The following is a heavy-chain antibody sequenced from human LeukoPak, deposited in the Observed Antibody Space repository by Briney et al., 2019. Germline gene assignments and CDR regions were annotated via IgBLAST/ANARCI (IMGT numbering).Heavy chain of an antibody. J-gene: IGHJ3*02. CDR2: IYSSGST. CDR1: GFSFSSNY. D-gene: IGHD6-19*01. CDR3: ARDGDSSGWYGAFDI. Sequence: PGGSLRLSCAASGFSFSSNYMSWVRQAPGKGLTWVSVIYSSGSTYYADSVKGRFAISRDDSKNTLHLQMNSLRAEDTAVYYCARDGDSSGWYGAFDIWGQGTMVTVSS. V-gene: IGHV3-53*01.